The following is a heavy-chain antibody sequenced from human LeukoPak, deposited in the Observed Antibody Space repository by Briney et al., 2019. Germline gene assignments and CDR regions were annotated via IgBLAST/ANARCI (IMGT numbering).Heavy chain of an antibody. D-gene: IGHD5-18*01. CDR2: IIPIFGTA. J-gene: IGHJ4*02. V-gene: IGHV1-69*13. CDR3: AREGGYSYGTFDY. CDR1: GGTFSSYA. Sequence: SVKVSCKASGGTFSSYAISWVRQAPGQGLEWMGGIIPIFGTADYAQKFQGRVTITADESTSTAYMELSSLRSEDTAVYYCAREGGYSYGTFDYWGQGTLVTVSS.